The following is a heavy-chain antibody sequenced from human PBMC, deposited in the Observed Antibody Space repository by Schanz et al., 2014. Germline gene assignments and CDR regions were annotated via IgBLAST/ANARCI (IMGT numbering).Heavy chain of an antibody. CDR3: ARIGGSVFDY. Sequence: VQLVDSGGGLVKPGGSLRLSCTASGFPFSDYFMAWIRQPPGRGLEWVSYIGNGGVTIYYADSVKGRFTISRDNSKNSLYLQRNSLRAEDTAVYYCARIGGSVFDYWAQGTLVTVSS. D-gene: IGHD3-10*01. CDR1: GFPFSDYF. J-gene: IGHJ4*02. CDR2: IGNGGVTI. V-gene: IGHV3-11*01.